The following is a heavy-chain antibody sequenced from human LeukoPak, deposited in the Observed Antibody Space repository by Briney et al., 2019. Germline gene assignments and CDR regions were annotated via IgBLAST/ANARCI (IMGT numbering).Heavy chain of an antibody. CDR1: GFTFSSYW. V-gene: IGHV3-21*01. D-gene: IGHD1-1*01. CDR3: ARDCHNGPFDY. CDR2: ISSSSSYI. Sequence: PGGSLRLSCAASGFTFSSYWMSWVRQAPGKGLEWVSSISSSSSYIYYADSVKGRFTISRDNAKNSLYLQMNSLRAEDTAVYYCARDCHNGPFDYWGQGTLVTVSS. J-gene: IGHJ4*02.